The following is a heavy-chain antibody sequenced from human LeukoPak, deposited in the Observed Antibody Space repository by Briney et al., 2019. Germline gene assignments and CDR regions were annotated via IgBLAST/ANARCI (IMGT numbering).Heavy chain of an antibody. CDR1: GYTFTSYY. CDR3: ARGCSSTSCSQGVDP. V-gene: IGHV1-46*01. CDR2: INPSGGST. D-gene: IGHD2-2*01. J-gene: IGHJ5*02. Sequence: ASVKVSCKASGYTFTSYYMHWVRQAPGQGLEWMGIINPSGGSTSYAQKFQGRVTMTRDTSTSTVYMELSNLRSEDTAVYYCARGCSSTSCSQGVDPWGQGTLVTVSS.